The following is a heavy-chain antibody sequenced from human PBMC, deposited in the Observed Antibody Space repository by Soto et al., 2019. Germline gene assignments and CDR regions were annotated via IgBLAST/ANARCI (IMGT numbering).Heavy chain of an antibody. D-gene: IGHD3-10*01. CDR2: ISAYNGNT. J-gene: IGHJ4*02. V-gene: IGHV1-18*01. CDR3: AGGWFGEFVYYCDY. CDR1: GYTFTSYG. Sequence: QVQLVQSGAEVKKPGASVKLSCKASGYTFTSYGISWVRQAPGQGLEWMGWISAYNGNTNYAEKLHGRVTMTTDTSTITAEIELRSLRPDDTAVYYCAGGWFGEFVYYCDYWGQGTLVTVSS.